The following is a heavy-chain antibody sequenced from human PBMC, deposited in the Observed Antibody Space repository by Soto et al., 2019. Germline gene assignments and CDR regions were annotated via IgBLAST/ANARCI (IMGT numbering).Heavy chain of an antibody. CDR2: INHSGST. D-gene: IGHD3-16*01. CDR1: GGSFSGDY. J-gene: IGHJ6*02. CDR3: AMTQGPYYYYYGMDV. Sequence: SETLSLTCAVYGGSFSGDYWSWIRQPPGKGLEWIGEINHSGSTNYNPSLKSRVTISVDTSKNQFSLKLSSVTAADTAVYYCAMTQGPYYYYYGMDVRGQATTVTVSS. V-gene: IGHV4-34*01.